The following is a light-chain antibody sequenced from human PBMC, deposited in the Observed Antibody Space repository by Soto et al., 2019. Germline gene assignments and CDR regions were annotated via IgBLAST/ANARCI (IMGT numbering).Light chain of an antibody. CDR1: QSINIW. CDR3: QQYKSYSWT. Sequence: DIQMTQSPSTLSASVGDRVTITCRASQSINIWLAWYQQKPGKAPKVLIYDASSLKSGVQSRFSGSGSGTEFTLTISSLQPDDFATYYCQQYKSYSWTFGQGTKVDIK. CDR2: DAS. J-gene: IGKJ1*01. V-gene: IGKV1-5*01.